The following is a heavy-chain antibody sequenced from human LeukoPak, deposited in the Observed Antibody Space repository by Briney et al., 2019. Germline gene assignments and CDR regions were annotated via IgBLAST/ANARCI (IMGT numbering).Heavy chain of an antibody. CDR1: GYTFTSYG. CDR3: AREGGGRYYDSSGYYYHLDY. Sequence: ASVKVSCKASGYTFTSYGISWVRQAPGQGLEWLGWISAYNGNTNYAQKLQGRVTMTTDTSTSTAYIELRSLRSDDTAVYYCAREGGGRYYDSSGYYYHLDYWGQGTLVTVSS. CDR2: ISAYNGNT. D-gene: IGHD3-22*01. J-gene: IGHJ4*02. V-gene: IGHV1-18*01.